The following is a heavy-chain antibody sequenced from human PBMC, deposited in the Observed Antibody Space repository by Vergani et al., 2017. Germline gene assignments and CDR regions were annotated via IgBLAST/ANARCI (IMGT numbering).Heavy chain of an antibody. CDR1: GGSISSYY. CDR2: IYYSGST. J-gene: IGHJ6*03. CDR3: ARAVVLVVPEGYHYYYYMDV. D-gene: IGHD3-22*01. V-gene: IGHV4-59*01. Sequence: QVQLQESGPGLVKPSENLSLTCTVSGGSISSYYWSWIRQPPGKGLELIGYIYYSGSTNYNPSLKSRVTISVDTSKNQFSLKLSSVTAADTAVYYCARAVVLVVPEGYHYYYYMDVWGKGTTVTVSS.